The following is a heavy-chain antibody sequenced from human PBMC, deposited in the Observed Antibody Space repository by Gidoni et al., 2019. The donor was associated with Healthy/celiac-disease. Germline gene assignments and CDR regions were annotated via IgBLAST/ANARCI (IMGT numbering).Heavy chain of an antibody. J-gene: IGHJ6*02. D-gene: IGHD5-12*01. CDR1: GFTFDDYA. CDR3: AKDGGGGYDSYYYYGMDV. Sequence: EVQLVASGGGLVQPGRSLRLSCAASGFTFDDYAMHWVRQAPGKGLEWVSGISWNSGSIGYADSVKGRFTISRDNAKNSLYLQMNSLRAEDTALYYCAKDGGGGYDSYYYYGMDVWGQGTTVTVSS. V-gene: IGHV3-9*01. CDR2: ISWNSGSI.